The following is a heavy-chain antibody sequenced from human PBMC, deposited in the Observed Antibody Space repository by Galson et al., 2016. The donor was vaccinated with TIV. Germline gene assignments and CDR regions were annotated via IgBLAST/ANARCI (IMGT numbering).Heavy chain of an antibody. V-gene: IGHV3-23*01. J-gene: IGHJ4*02. CDR1: GFTFSAYA. Sequence: SLRLSCAASGFTFSAYAMSWVRRTPGKGLEWVSTFSGSPATTYYADSVKGRFTISRDTSKNTLYLQMNSLRAEDTAQYYCAKGTLATCSGVRCYYFDSWGQGTLVTVSS. D-gene: IGHD2-15*01. CDR2: FSGSPATT. CDR3: AKGTLATCSGVRCYYFDS.